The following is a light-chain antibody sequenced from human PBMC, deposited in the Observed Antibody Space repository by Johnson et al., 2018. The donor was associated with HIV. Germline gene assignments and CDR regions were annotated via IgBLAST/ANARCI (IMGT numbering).Light chain of an antibody. Sequence: QSVLTQSPSVSAAPGQKVTISCSGSSSNIGNNYVSWYQQLPGTAPKLLIYDNNKRPSGIPDRFSGSKSGTSATLGITGLQTGDEADYYCGTWDSSLSSGFYVFGTGTKVTV. J-gene: IGLJ1*01. CDR3: GTWDSSLSSGFYV. V-gene: IGLV1-51*01. CDR1: SSNIGNNY. CDR2: DNN.